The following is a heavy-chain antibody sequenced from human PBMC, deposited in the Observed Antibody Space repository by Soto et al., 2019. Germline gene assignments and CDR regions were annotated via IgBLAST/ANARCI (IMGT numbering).Heavy chain of an antibody. Sequence: EVQLVESGGGLVQPGRSLRLSCAASGFTFDDYAMHWVRQAPGKGLEWVSGISWNSGSIGYADSVKGRFTISRDNAKNSLYLQMNSLRAEDTALYYGAKDSSAFIVAVGYWGQGTLVTVSS. CDR1: GFTFDDYA. V-gene: IGHV3-9*01. J-gene: IGHJ4*02. CDR3: AKDSSAFIVAVGY. CDR2: ISWNSGSI. D-gene: IGHD5-12*01.